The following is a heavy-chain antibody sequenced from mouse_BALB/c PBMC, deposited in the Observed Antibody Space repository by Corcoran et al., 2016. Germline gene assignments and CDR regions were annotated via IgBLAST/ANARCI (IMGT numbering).Heavy chain of an antibody. J-gene: IGHJ2*01. CDR3: ARWGNYYFDY. V-gene: IGHV1-84*02. Sequence: QIQLQQSGPELVKPGASGKISCKASGYTFTDYYINWVKQKPGQGLEWIGWSYPGSGNTKYNEKFKGKATLTVDTSSSTAYMKLSRLTSEDTAVYFCARWGNYYFDYWGQGTTLTVSS. CDR2: SYPGSGNT. CDR1: GYTFTDYY. D-gene: IGHD2-1*01.